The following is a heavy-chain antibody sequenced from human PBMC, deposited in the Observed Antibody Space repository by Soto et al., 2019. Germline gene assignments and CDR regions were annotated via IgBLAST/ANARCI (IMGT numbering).Heavy chain of an antibody. Sequence: PGGSLRLSXAASGFTFSSYAMKWVRQAPGKGLEWVAVISFDGSNKYYADSVKGRFTISRDNSKNTLYLQMNSLRAEDTAVYFCARGPSSLTRFDYWGQGTLVTVSS. V-gene: IGHV3-30-3*01. D-gene: IGHD2-2*01. CDR1: GFTFSSYA. CDR2: ISFDGSNK. J-gene: IGHJ4*02. CDR3: ARGPSSLTRFDY.